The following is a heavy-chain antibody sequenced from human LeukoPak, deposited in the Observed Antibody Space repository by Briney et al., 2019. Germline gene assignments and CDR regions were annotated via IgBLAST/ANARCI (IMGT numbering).Heavy chain of an antibody. CDR3: ARETTITIFGVVTIAYFDY. Sequence: ASVKVSCKASGYTFTGYYMHWVRQAPGQGLEWMGRINPNSGGTNYARKFQGRVTMTRDTSISTAYMELSRLRSDDTAVCYCARETTITIFGVVTIAYFDYWGQGTLVTVSS. D-gene: IGHD3-3*01. J-gene: IGHJ4*02. CDR2: INPNSGGT. V-gene: IGHV1-2*06. CDR1: GYTFTGYY.